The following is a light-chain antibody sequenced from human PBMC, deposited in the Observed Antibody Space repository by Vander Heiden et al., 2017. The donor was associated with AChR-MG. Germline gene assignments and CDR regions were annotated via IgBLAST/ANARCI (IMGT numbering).Light chain of an antibody. V-gene: IGLV2-14*03. CDR1: SSDVGAYNY. Sequence: QSALTQPASVSGSPGQSITISCTGTSSDVGAYNYVSWYQQHPGKAPKLMIYDVSYRPSGVSNRFSGSKSGNTASLTISGLQAEDEADYYCSSYTGSSTVVFGGGTNLTVL. CDR3: SSYTGSSTVV. J-gene: IGLJ2*01. CDR2: DVS.